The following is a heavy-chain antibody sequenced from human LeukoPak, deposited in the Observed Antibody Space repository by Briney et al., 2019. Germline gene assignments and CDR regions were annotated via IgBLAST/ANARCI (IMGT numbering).Heavy chain of an antibody. J-gene: IGHJ4*02. V-gene: IGHV3-15*01. CDR2: IKSRTDGGTT. Sequence: GGSLRPSCAASGFTFNNAWMSWVRQAPGTGLEWVGRIKSRTDGGTTDYAAPVKGRFTISRDDSKNTLYLQMNSLKTEDTAVYYCTTDWGIAVGSTYFDYWGQGTLVTVSS. CDR1: GFTFNNAW. D-gene: IGHD6-19*01. CDR3: TTDWGIAVGSTYFDY.